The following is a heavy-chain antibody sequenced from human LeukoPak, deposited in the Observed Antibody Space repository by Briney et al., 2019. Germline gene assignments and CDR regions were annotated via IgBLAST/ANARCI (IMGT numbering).Heavy chain of an antibody. CDR1: GGSISSYY. V-gene: IGHV4-59*08. D-gene: IGHD6-13*01. CDR2: IYYSGST. Sequence: PSETLSLTCSVSGGSISSYYWSWIRQPQGKGLEWIGYIYYSGSTDYNPSLESRVTMSADTSKNQFSLRLSSVTAADTAVYYCARHFSSTWFYFDYWGQGILVTVSS. CDR3: ARHFSSTWFYFDY. J-gene: IGHJ4*02.